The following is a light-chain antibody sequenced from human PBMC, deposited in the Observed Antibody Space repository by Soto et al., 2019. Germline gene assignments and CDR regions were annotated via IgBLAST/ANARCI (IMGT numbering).Light chain of an antibody. J-gene: IGLJ1*01. CDR3: SSYTTSNTRQIV. CDR2: DVS. V-gene: IGLV2-14*03. CDR1: SSDVGGYNY. Sequence: QSVLTQPASVSVSPGQSITISGTGTSSDVGGYNYVSWYQHHPGKAPKLMIFDVSNRPSGVSNRFSGSKSGNTASLTISGLQPEDEADYYCSSYTTSNTRQIVFGTGTKLTVL.